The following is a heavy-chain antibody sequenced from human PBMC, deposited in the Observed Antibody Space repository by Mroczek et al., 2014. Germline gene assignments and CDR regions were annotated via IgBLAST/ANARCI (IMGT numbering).Heavy chain of an antibody. J-gene: IGHJ2*01. CDR1: GGSISSGGYY. CDR2: IYYSGST. D-gene: IGHD4-17*01. V-gene: IGHV4-31*03. Sequence: QVQLQQWGPGLVKPSQTLSLTCTVSGGSISSGGYYWSWIRQHPGKGLEWIGYIYYSGSTYYNPSLKSRVTISVDTSKNQFSLKLSSVTAADTAVYYCARTRSGGNGDVGYFDLWGRGTLVTVSS. CDR3: ARTRSGGNGDVGYFDL.